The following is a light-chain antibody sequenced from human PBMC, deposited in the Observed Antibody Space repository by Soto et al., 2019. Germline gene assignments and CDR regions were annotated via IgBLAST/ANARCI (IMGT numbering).Light chain of an antibody. J-gene: IGKJ1*01. CDR2: GAS. Sequence: EIVITQSPATLSVSPGERATLSCRASHSVRSSLAWYQQKPGQAPRLLIHGASTRATGIPGRFSGSGSGTEFTLIISSLQSEDFAVYYCQQYNEWPETFGHGTRVEIK. V-gene: IGKV3-15*01. CDR3: QQYNEWPET. CDR1: HSVRSS.